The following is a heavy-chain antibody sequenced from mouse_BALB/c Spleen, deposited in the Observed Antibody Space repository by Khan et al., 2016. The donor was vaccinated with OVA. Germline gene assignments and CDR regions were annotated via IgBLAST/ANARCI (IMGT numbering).Heavy chain of an antibody. V-gene: IGHV3-8*02. J-gene: IGHJ3*01. CDR1: GDSITSGY. CDR3: ARSTYRYAFAY. D-gene: IGHD2-14*01. CDR2: MIYTGYT. Sequence: EVQLQESGPSLVKPSQTLSLTCSVTGDSITSGYWSWIRKFPGNKLEYLGYMIYTGYTDYNPSLKSRLAITRHISKNQSYLQLNSVTTEDTGTYYCARSTYRYAFAYWGQGTLVTVSA.